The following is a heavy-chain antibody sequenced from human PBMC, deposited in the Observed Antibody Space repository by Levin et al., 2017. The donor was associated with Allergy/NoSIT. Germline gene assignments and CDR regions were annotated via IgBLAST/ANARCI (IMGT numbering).Heavy chain of an antibody. Sequence: SETLSLTCTVSGGSISSGGYYWSWIRQHPGKGLEWIGYIYYSGSTYYNPSLKSRVTISVDTSKNQFSLKLSSVTAADTAVYYCARGRYSSSWYGGGDAFDIWGQGTMVTVSS. V-gene: IGHV4-31*03. D-gene: IGHD6-13*01. J-gene: IGHJ3*02. CDR1: GGSISSGGYY. CDR3: ARGRYSSSWYGGGDAFDI. CDR2: IYYSGST.